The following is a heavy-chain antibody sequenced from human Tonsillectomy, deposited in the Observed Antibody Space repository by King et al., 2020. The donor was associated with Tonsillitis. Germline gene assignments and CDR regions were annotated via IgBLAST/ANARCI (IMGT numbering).Heavy chain of an antibody. CDR1: GFTFSSYS. V-gene: IGHV3-21*01. J-gene: IGHJ4*02. D-gene: IGHD3-10*01. CDR2: ITSSSTYI. CDR3: ASVWFGELFPH. Sequence: VQLVESGGGLVKPGGSLRLSCAASGFTFSSYSLNWVRQAPGKGLEWVSSITSSSTYIYYADSVKGRFTISRDNAKNSLYLQMNSLRAEDTAVYYCASVWFGELFPHWGQGTLVTVSS.